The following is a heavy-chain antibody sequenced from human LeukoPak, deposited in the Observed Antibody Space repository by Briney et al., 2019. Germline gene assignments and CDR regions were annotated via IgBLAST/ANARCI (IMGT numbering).Heavy chain of an antibody. Sequence: PGGSLRLSCAASGFTFSSYSMNWVRQAPGKGLEWVSSISSSSSYIYYADSVKGRFTISRDNAKNSLYLQRNSLRAEDTAVYYCARDITTMVVAVSRLFGDAFDIWGQGTMVTVSS. J-gene: IGHJ3*02. CDR1: GFTFSSYS. CDR3: ARDITTMVVAVSRLFGDAFDI. CDR2: ISSSSSYI. D-gene: IGHD2-15*01. V-gene: IGHV3-21*01.